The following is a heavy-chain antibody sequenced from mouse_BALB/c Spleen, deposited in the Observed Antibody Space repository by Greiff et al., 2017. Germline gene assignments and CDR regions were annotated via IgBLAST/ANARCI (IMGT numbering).Heavy chain of an antibody. J-gene: IGHJ3*01. CDR3: ATGTLFAY. Sequence: VKLMESGAELVRPGTSVKVSCKASGYAFTNYLIEWVKQRPGQGLEWIGVINPGSGGTNYNEKFKGKATLTADKSSSTAYMQLSSLTSDDSAVYFCATGTLFAYWGQGTLVTVSA. D-gene: IGHD4-1*01. CDR2: INPGSGGT. V-gene: IGHV1-54*03. CDR1: GYAFTNYL.